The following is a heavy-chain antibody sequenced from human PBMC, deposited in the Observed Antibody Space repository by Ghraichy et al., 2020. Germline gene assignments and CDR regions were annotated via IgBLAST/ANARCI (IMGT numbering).Heavy chain of an antibody. CDR1: GFTFSNFA. CDR3: ASINVGGVPFDS. D-gene: IGHD6-25*01. V-gene: IGHV3-23*01. CDR2: ISGSGDST. J-gene: IGHJ4*02. Sequence: GGSLRLSCAASGFTFSNFAMAWVRQAPGKGLEWVSSISGSGDSTYYAGSVEGRVTISRDNSKNTLSLQLNSLRAEDTAIYYCASINVGGVPFDSWGQGTLVTVSS.